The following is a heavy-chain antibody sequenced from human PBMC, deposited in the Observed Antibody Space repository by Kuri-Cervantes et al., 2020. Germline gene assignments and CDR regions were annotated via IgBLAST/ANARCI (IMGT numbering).Heavy chain of an antibody. Sequence: SETLSLTCTVSGGSISSYYWSWIRQPPGKGLEWIGYIYYSGSTYYNPSLKSRVTISVDTSKNQFSLKLSSVTAADTAVYYCARGPTGGYSFDYWGQGTLVTVSS. CDR3: ARGPTGGYSFDY. J-gene: IGHJ4*02. CDR1: GGSISSYY. D-gene: IGHD2-2*03. V-gene: IGHV4-59*12. CDR2: IYYSGST.